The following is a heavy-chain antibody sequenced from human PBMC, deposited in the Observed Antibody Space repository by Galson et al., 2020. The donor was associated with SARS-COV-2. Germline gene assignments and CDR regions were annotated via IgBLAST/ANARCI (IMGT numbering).Heavy chain of an antibody. CDR1: GFTFNSHS. Sequence: KIGESLKISCAASGFTFNSHSMNWVRQAPGKGLEWVSSISSSSSYIYYADSVKGRFTISRDNAKNSLYLQMNSLRAEDTAVYHCARGSSSADYYYYGVDVWGQGTTVTVSS. J-gene: IGHJ6*02. CDR3: ARGSSSADYYYYGVDV. V-gene: IGHV3-21*01. D-gene: IGHD6-6*01. CDR2: ISSSSSYI.